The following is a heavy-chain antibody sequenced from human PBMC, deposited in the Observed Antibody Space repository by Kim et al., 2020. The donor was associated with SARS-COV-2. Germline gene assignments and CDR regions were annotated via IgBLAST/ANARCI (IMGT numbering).Heavy chain of an antibody. CDR2: ISGSGGST. Sequence: GGSLRLSCAASGFTFSSYAMSWARQAPGKGLEWVSAISGSGGSTYYADSVKGRFTISRDNSKNTLYLQMNSLRAEDTAVYYCAKSLGVYSSGWYVPVGYFDYWGQGTLVTVSS. J-gene: IGHJ4*02. CDR3: AKSLGVYSSGWYVPVGYFDY. CDR1: GFTFSSYA. V-gene: IGHV3-23*01. D-gene: IGHD6-19*01.